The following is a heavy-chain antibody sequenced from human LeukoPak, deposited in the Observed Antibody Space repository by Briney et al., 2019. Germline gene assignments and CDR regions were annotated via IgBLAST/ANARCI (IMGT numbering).Heavy chain of an antibody. CDR3: SRENGAFSPFGY. D-gene: IGHD2-8*01. Sequence: SETLSLTCGVSGGSISNTNWWSWVRQPPGQGLEWIGEISLSGLTNYNPTLKSRGTVSLDKSKNHLSLNLTSVTAADTAVYYCSRENGAFSPFGYWGQGTLVTVPS. J-gene: IGHJ4*02. V-gene: IGHV4-4*02. CDR2: ISLSGLT. CDR1: GGSISNTNW.